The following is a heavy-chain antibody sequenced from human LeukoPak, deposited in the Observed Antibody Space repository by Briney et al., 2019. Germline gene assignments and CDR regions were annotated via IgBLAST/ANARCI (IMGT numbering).Heavy chain of an antibody. CDR3: ARGTPITMVRGRKAGYFDY. CDR2: IIPIFGTA. D-gene: IGHD3-10*01. J-gene: IGHJ4*02. V-gene: IGHV1-69*13. CDR1: GGTFSSYA. Sequence: GASVKVSCKASGGTFSSYAISWVRQAPGQGLEWMGGIIPIFGTANYAQKFQGRVTITADESTSTAYMELSSLRSEDTAVYYCARGTPITMVRGRKAGYFDYWGQGTLVTVSS.